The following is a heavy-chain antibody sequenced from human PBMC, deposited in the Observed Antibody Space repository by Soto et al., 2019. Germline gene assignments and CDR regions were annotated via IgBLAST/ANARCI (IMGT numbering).Heavy chain of an antibody. Sequence: ASVKVSCKASGYTFTSYGISWVRQAPGQGLEWMGWISAYNGNTNYAQKLQGRVTMTTDTSTSTAYMELRSLRSDDTAVYYCARDVRPLLLWPDAFDIWGQGTMVTVSS. D-gene: IGHD3-10*01. CDR2: ISAYNGNT. V-gene: IGHV1-18*01. J-gene: IGHJ3*02. CDR1: GYTFTSYG. CDR3: ARDVRPLLLWPDAFDI.